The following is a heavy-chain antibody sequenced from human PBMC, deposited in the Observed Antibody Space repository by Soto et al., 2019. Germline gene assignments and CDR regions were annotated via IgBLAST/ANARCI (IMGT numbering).Heavy chain of an antibody. CDR3: ARDSHCSGGSCYSFYYYYYMDV. D-gene: IGHD2-15*01. CDR1: GFTFSSYS. J-gene: IGHJ6*03. CDR2: ISSSSSTI. Sequence: GGSLRLSCAASGFTFSSYSMNWVRQAPGKGLEWVSYISSSSSTIYYADSVKGRFTISRDNAKNSLYLQMNSLRAEDTAVYYCARDSHCSGGSCYSFYYYYYMDVWGKGTTVTVSS. V-gene: IGHV3-48*01.